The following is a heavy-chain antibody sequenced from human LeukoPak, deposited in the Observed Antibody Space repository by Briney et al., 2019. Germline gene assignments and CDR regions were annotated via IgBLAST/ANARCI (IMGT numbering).Heavy chain of an antibody. J-gene: IGHJ4*02. V-gene: IGHV3-23*01. Sequence: GGSLRLSCAASGFTFSNHGMSWVRQAPGKGLEWVSGISPSGDITYYADSVKGRFTISRDNSKNALYLEVISLTAEDTAVYYCAKDDAWLRFGEWSQGTLVTVSS. CDR1: GFTFSNHG. D-gene: IGHD3-10*01. CDR2: ISPSGDIT. CDR3: AKDDAWLRFGE.